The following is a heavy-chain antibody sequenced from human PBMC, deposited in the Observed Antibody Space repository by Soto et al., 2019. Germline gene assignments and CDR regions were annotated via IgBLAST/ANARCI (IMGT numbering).Heavy chain of an antibody. V-gene: IGHV1-69*01. D-gene: IGHD5-12*01. Sequence: QVQLVQSGAEVKKPGSSVKVSCKASGGTFSTYPINWVRQAPGQGLEWVGVIVPIFNTSTYARKFRGRVTITADESTTTAFMELSSLRSDDTAVYYCARSRLQSYYFDYWGQGTLVTVSS. CDR3: ARSRLQSYYFDY. CDR2: IVPIFNTS. CDR1: GGTFSTYP. J-gene: IGHJ4*02.